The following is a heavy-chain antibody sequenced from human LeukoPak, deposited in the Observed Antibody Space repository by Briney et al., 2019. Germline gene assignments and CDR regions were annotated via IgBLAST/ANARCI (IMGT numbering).Heavy chain of an antibody. D-gene: IGHD3-22*01. Sequence: RASVKVSCKASGYTFTSYDINWVRQAPGQGLEWMGWINPNSGGTNYAQKFQGRVTMTRDTSISTAYMELSRLRSDDTALYYCARMAGDSSGYTPIDYWGQGTLVTVSS. CDR2: INPNSGGT. V-gene: IGHV1-2*02. J-gene: IGHJ4*02. CDR3: ARMAGDSSGYTPIDY. CDR1: GYTFTSYD.